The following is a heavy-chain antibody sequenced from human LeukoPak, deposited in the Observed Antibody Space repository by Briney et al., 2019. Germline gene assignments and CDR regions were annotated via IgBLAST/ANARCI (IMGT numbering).Heavy chain of an antibody. J-gene: IGHJ4*02. CDR1: GFIFSSYA. Sequence: GGSLRLSCAASGFIFSSYAMSWVRQAPGKGLEWVSAISGSGGSTYYADSVKGRFTISRDNSKNTLYLQMNSLRAEDTAVYYCAKATYDFWSGYYIGLDYWGQGTLVTVSS. V-gene: IGHV3-23*01. D-gene: IGHD3-3*01. CDR3: AKATYDFWSGYYIGLDY. CDR2: ISGSGGST.